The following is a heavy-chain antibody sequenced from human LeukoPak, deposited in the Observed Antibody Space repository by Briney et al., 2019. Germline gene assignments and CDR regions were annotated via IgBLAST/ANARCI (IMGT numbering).Heavy chain of an antibody. CDR1: GFSISSGYY. CDR2: FYHSGTT. CDR3: ASTPLDDYGVVGNY. V-gene: IGHV4-38-2*02. J-gene: IGHJ4*02. D-gene: IGHD4-17*01. Sequence: PSETLSLTCTVSGFSISSGYYWGWIRQPPGKGLEWIGSFYHSGTTYYNPSLKSRVTISVDTSKNQFSLKLSSVTAADTAVYYCASTPLDDYGVVGNYWGQGTLVTVSS.